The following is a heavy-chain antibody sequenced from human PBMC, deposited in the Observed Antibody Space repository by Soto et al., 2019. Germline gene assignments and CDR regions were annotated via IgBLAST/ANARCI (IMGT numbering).Heavy chain of an antibody. CDR3: ASPQRYDFWSGYGFDA. Sequence: GESLKISCKGSGYSFSTYWIGWVRQKPGKGLEWMGIIYPGDSDTRYSPSFQGQVTISADKSISTAYLQWSSLKASDTAMYYCASPQRYDFWSGYGFDAWGQGTLVTVSS. CDR2: IYPGDSDT. D-gene: IGHD3-3*01. V-gene: IGHV5-51*01. J-gene: IGHJ4*02. CDR1: GYSFSTYW.